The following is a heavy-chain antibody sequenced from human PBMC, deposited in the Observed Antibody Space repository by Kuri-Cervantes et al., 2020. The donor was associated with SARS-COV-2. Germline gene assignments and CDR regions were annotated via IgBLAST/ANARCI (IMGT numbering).Heavy chain of an antibody. CDR1: GYTFTGYY. J-gene: IGHJ4*02. V-gene: IGHV1-2*02. CDR3: ARVPPVNFGNYAPDY. CDR2: INPNSGGT. Sequence: ASVKVSCKASGYTFTGYYMHWVRQAPGQGLEWMGWINPNSGGTNYAQKFQGRVTMTRDTSISTAYMELSSLRSEDTAVYYCARVPPVNFGNYAPDYWGQGTLVTVSS. D-gene: IGHD1-7*01.